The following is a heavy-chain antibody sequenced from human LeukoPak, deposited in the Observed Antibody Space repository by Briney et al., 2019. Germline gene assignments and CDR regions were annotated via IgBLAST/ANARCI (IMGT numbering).Heavy chain of an antibody. Sequence: PSETLSLTCTVSGGSISSSSYYWGWIRQPPGKGLEWIGSIYYSGSTYYNPSLESRVTISVDTSKNRFSLKLSPVTAADTAVYYCATTTYYYGSGSYYSDYWGQGTLVTVSS. D-gene: IGHD3-10*01. J-gene: IGHJ4*02. CDR1: GGSISSSSYY. CDR3: ATTTYYYGSGSYYSDY. CDR2: IYYSGST. V-gene: IGHV4-39*07.